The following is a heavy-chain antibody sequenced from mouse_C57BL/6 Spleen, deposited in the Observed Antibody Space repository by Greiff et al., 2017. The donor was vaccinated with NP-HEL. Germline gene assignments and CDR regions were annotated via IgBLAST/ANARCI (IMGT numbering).Heavy chain of an antibody. CDR3: ARRYGSSHWYFDV. CDR1: GYTFTSYW. J-gene: IGHJ1*03. Sequence: QVQLKQPGAELVRPGTSVKLSCKASGYTFTSYWMHWVKQRPGQGLEWIGVIDPSDSYTNYNQKFKGKATLTVDTSSSTAYMQLSSLTSEDSAVYYCARRYGSSHWYFDVWGTGTTVTVSS. CDR2: IDPSDSYT. D-gene: IGHD1-1*01. V-gene: IGHV1-59*01.